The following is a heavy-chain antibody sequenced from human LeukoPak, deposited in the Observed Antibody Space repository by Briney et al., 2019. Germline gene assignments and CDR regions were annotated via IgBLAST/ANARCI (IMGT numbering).Heavy chain of an antibody. CDR1: GGSFSGYY. Sequence: SETLSLTCAVYGGSFSGYYWSWIRQPPGKGLEWSGEINHSGSTNYNPSLKSRVTISVDTSKNQFSLKLSSVTAADTAVYYCARGRNAERLALVTTQYYFDSWGQGTLVTVSS. CDR3: ARGRNAERLALVTTQYYFDS. D-gene: IGHD3-9*01. V-gene: IGHV4-34*01. J-gene: IGHJ4*02. CDR2: INHSGST.